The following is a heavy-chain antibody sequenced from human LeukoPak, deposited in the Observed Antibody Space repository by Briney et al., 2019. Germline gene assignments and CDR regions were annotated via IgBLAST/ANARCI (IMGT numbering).Heavy chain of an antibody. CDR3: ARDGTAPGLYFDL. J-gene: IGHJ4*01. D-gene: IGHD6-13*01. Sequence: GGSLRPSCAVSGFTFTDYWMNWVRQAPGKGLEWVASIRQDGNEKSYMDAVKGRFTISRDNTRDSLYLQMSSLRVEDTAVYYCARDGTAPGLYFDLWGQGTLVTVSS. CDR2: IRQDGNEK. CDR1: GFTFTDYW. V-gene: IGHV3-7*01.